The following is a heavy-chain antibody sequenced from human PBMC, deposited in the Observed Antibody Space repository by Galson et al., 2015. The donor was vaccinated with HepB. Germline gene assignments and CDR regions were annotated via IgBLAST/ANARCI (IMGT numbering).Heavy chain of an antibody. J-gene: IGHJ5*02. CDR1: GFTFSSYG. Sequence: SLRLSCAASGFTFSSYGMHWVRQAPGKGLEWVAVISYDGSNKYYADSVKGRFTISRDNSKNTLYLQMNSLRAEDTAVYYCASSRLKKGGFDPWGQGTLVTVSS. D-gene: IGHD3-16*01. CDR3: ASSRLKKGGFDP. V-gene: IGHV3-30*03. CDR2: ISYDGSNK.